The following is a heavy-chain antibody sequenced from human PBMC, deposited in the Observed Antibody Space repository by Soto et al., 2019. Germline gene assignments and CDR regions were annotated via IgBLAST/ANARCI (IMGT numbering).Heavy chain of an antibody. V-gene: IGHV2-5*02. J-gene: IGHJ4*02. CDR3: AHRLCDSSCYWDVGYFDS. D-gene: IGHD3-22*01. CDR2: IYWDNDK. CDR1: GFSLSTSGVG. Sequence: QITLKESGPTLVKPTQTLTVTCTFSGFSLSTSGVGVGWIRQPPGKALEWLALIYWDNDKRYSPSLKSRLTIPKDTSKNQVVLTMTNMDPVDTATYYCAHRLCDSSCYWDVGYFDSWGQGTLVTVSS.